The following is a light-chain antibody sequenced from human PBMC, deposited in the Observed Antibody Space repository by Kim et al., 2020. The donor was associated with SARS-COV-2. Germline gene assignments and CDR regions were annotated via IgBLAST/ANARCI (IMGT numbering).Light chain of an antibody. V-gene: IGKV1-27*01. Sequence: DIQMTQSPSSLSASVGDGVTITCRASQDISNYLAWYQQKPGKVPKLLISAASALQSGVPSRFSGSGSGTDFTLTISSLQPEVVATYYCQKYNSAPWTFGQGTKVDIK. CDR2: AAS. CDR1: QDISNY. CDR3: QKYNSAPWT. J-gene: IGKJ1*01.